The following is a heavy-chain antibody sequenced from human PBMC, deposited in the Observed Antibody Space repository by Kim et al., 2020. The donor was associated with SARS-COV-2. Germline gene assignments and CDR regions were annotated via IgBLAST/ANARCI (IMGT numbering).Heavy chain of an antibody. V-gene: IGHV3-21*01. CDR3: ARGSVVASTPRGMDV. CDR1: GFTLNTYT. D-gene: IGHD2-15*01. Sequence: GGSLRLSCAASGFTLNTYTMHWVRQAPGKGLEWVSSITSNTGYIYYADSVKGRFTISRDNAENSLYLQVNSLRAEDTAVYYCARGSVVASTPRGMDVWGQGTTVTVSS. CDR2: ITSNTGYI. J-gene: IGHJ6*02.